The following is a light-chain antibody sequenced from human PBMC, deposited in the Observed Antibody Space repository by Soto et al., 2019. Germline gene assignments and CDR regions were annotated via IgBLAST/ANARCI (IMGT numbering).Light chain of an antibody. CDR3: CSYADSYTYVV. J-gene: IGLJ3*02. CDR2: DVN. V-gene: IGLV2-11*01. CDR1: NSDVGSYNY. Sequence: QSALTQPRSVSGSPGQSVTISCTGTNSDVGSYNYVSWYQQHPGKVPKLMIFDVNKRPSGVPDRFSGSKSGNTASLTISGLQAEDEADYYCCSYADSYTYVVFGGGTKLTVL.